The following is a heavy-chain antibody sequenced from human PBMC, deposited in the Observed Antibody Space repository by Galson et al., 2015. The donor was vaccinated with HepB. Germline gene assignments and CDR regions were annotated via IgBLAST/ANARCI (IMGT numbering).Heavy chain of an antibody. Sequence: ETLSLTCTVSGGSISSSSYYWGWIRQPPGKGLEWIGSIYYSGSTYYNPSLKSRVTISVDTSMNQFSLKLSSVTAADTAVYYCARHEAAFGMPEGGMDVWGQGTTVTVSS. CDR2: IYYSGST. J-gene: IGHJ6*02. V-gene: IGHV4-39*01. CDR1: GGSISSSSYY. CDR3: ARHEAAFGMPEGGMDV. D-gene: IGHD3-16*01.